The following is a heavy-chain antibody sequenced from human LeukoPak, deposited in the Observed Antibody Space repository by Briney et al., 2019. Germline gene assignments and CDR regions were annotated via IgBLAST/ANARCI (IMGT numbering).Heavy chain of an antibody. CDR2: ISSSSSYI. V-gene: IGHV3-21*01. CDR3: ARELKYYYDSSGYIRFDY. Sequence: GGSLRLSCAASGFTFSSYSMNWVRQAPGKGLEWVSSISSSSSYIYYADSVKGRSTISRDNAKNSLYLQMNSLRAEDTAVYYCARELKYYYDSSGYIRFDYWCQGTLVTVSS. J-gene: IGHJ4*02. CDR1: GFTFSSYS. D-gene: IGHD3-22*01.